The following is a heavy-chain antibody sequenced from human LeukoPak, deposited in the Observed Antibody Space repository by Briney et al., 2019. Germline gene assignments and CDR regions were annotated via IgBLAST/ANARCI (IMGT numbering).Heavy chain of an antibody. Sequence: SQTLSLTCTVSGGSISSGGYYWSRIRQHPGKGLEWIGYIYYSGSTYYNPSLKSRVTISVDTSKNQFSLKLSSVTAADTAVYYCARSLYYDFWSGYSAPYYYYGMDVWGQGTTVTVSS. CDR1: GGSISSGGYY. D-gene: IGHD3-3*01. V-gene: IGHV4-31*03. CDR3: ARSLYYDFWSGYSAPYYYYGMDV. J-gene: IGHJ6*02. CDR2: IYYSGST.